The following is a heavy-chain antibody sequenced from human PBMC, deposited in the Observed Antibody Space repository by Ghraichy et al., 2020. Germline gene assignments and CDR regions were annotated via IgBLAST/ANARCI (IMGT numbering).Heavy chain of an antibody. CDR1: GVSISSSSYY. J-gene: IGHJ4*02. D-gene: IGHD3-16*01. CDR3: ASAFVGATHY. Sequence: SETLSLTCNVSGVSISSSSYYWGWIRQSPGKGLEWIGNLYYGGSSFFNPSLKSRVTISVDTSKHQFSLQLSSVTAAEAAVYYCASAFVGATHYWGQGILVTVSS. V-gene: IGHV4-39*01. CDR2: LYYGGSS.